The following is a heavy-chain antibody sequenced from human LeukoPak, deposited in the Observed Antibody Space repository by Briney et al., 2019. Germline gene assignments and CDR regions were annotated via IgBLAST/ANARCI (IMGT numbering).Heavy chain of an antibody. V-gene: IGHV4-34*01. CDR3: ARLRVDYYDSSGAPADY. J-gene: IGHJ4*02. CDR2: INHSGST. CDR1: GGSFSGYY. D-gene: IGHD3-22*01. Sequence: SETLSFTCAVYGGSFSGYYWSWIRQPPGKGLEWIGEINHSGSTNYNPSLKSRVTISVDTSKNQFSLKLSSVTAADTAVYYCARLRVDYYDSSGAPADYWGQGTLVTVSS.